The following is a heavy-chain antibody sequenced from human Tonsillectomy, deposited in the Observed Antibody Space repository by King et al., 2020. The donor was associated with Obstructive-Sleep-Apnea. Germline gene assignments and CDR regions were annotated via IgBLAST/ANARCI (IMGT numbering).Heavy chain of an antibody. V-gene: IGHV1-46*01. CDR3: ARYDSTAYLADFDY. Sequence: VQLVESGAEVKRPGASVKVSCKASGYTFTNYYIHWVRQAPGQGLEWMGMINPTDGSTSYAQKFQGRVTMTRDTSTSTVYMELSSLRSEDTAVYYCARYDSTAYLADFDYWGQGTLVSVSS. D-gene: IGHD3-22*01. J-gene: IGHJ4*02. CDR1: GYTFTNYY. CDR2: INPTDGST.